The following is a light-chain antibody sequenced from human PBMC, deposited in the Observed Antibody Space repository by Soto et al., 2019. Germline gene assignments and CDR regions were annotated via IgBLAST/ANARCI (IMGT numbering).Light chain of an antibody. CDR3: SSYTSSSPCV. J-gene: IGLJ1*01. V-gene: IGLV2-14*01. Sequence: QSALTQPASGSGSPGQSITISCTGTSSDVGGYKYVSWYQQYPGKAPKLMMYEVSNRPSGVSNLFSVSKSGNTASLTISGLQAEDEADYYCSSYTSSSPCVFGTGTKVTVL. CDR1: SSDVGGYKY. CDR2: EVS.